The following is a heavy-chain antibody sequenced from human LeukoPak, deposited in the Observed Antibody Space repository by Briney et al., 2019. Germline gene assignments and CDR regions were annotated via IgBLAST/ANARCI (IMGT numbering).Heavy chain of an antibody. J-gene: IGHJ4*02. Sequence: SETLSLTCAVYGGSFSGYYWSWIRQPPGKGLEWIGEINHSGSTNYNPSLKSRVTISVDTSKNQFSLKLSSVTAADTAVYYGASSSIVGATIHWGQGTLVTVSS. CDR2: INHSGST. V-gene: IGHV4-34*01. CDR3: ASSSIVGATIH. CDR1: GGSFSGYY. D-gene: IGHD1-26*01.